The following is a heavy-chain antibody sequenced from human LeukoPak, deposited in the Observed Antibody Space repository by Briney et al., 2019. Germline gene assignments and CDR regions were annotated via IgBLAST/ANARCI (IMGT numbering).Heavy chain of an antibody. CDR2: IYHSGST. D-gene: IGHD6-13*01. V-gene: IGHV4-4*02. CDR1: GGSISSSNW. J-gene: IGHJ5*02. CDR3: ARAGAAAYNWFDP. Sequence: SETLSLTCAVSGGSISSSNWWSWVRQPPGKGLEWIGEIYHSGSTNYNPSLKSRVTISVDKSKNQFSLKLSSVTAADTAVYYCARAGAAAYNWFDPWGQGTLVTVSS.